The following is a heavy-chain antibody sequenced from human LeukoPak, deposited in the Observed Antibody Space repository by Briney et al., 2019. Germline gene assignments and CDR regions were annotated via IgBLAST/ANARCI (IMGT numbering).Heavy chain of an antibody. CDR2: ISPSGDRT. V-gene: IGHV3-23*01. J-gene: IGHJ4*02. CDR1: GFTFGSYA. Sequence: PGGSLRLSCAASGFTFGSYAMSWVRQAPGKGLEWVSFISPSGDRTSNADSVEGRFTISRDNPMNTLYLQMNSLRDEDTAVYYCAIMHGYYDGSGYWVQWGQGTLVTVSS. CDR3: AIMHGYYDGSGYWVQ. D-gene: IGHD3-22*01.